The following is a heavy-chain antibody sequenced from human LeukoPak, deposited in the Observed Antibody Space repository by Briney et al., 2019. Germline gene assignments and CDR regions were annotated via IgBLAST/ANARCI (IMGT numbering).Heavy chain of an antibody. CDR3: ARDFWSDYSYFDY. CDR2: IYYSGDT. V-gene: IGHV4-34*01. D-gene: IGHD3-3*01. J-gene: IGHJ4*02. Sequence: SETLSLTCAVYGGSFSGYYWGWIRQPPGKGLEWIGTIYYSGDTYYNPSLKSRVTLSVDTSKSQFSPRLTSVTAADTAVYYCARDFWSDYSYFDYWGQGTLVTVSS. CDR1: GGSFSGYY.